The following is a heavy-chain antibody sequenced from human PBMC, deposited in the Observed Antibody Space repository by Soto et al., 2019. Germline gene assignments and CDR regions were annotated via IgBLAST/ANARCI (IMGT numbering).Heavy chain of an antibody. CDR2: IFPGDSSS. D-gene: IGHD3-9*01. V-gene: IGHV5-51*01. CDR3: TRLATYYDILSGYYLDY. CDR1: GYSFTSYW. J-gene: IGHJ4*02. Sequence: GESLKISCKGSGYSFTSYWIAWVRQMPGKGLEWMGIIFPGDSSSRYSPSFQGQVTISADKYISTAYLQWSSLKASDTAMYYCTRLATYYDILSGYYLDYWGQGALVTVSS.